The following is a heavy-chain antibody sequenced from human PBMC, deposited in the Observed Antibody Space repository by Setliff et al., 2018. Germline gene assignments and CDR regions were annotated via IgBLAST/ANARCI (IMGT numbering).Heavy chain of an antibody. V-gene: IGHV1-69*05. D-gene: IGHD5-18*01. Sequence: GASVKVSCKASGGTFRSYGISWVRQAPGQGLEWMGGTIPSFGSTNYALNFQGRVTMTKNTSIATAYMELSSLTSADTAVYYCAREGVDTRSSTDYRYYMDVWGKGTTVTVSS. CDR2: TIPSFGST. CDR1: GGTFRSYG. J-gene: IGHJ6*03. CDR3: AREGVDTRSSTDYRYYMDV.